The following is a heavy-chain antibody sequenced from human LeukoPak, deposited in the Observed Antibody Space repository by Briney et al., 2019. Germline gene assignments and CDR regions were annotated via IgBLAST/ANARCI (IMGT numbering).Heavy chain of an antibody. CDR3: ARAYSSSWYQSYYFDY. CDR2: ISYDGSNK. V-gene: IGHV3-30-3*01. D-gene: IGHD6-13*01. J-gene: IGHJ4*02. CDR1: GFTFSSYA. Sequence: GRSLRLSCAASGFTFSSYAMHWVRPAPGKGLEWVAVISYDGSNKYYADSVKGRFTISRDNSKNTLYLQMNSLRAEDTAVYYCARAYSSSWYQSYYFDYWGQGTLVTVSS.